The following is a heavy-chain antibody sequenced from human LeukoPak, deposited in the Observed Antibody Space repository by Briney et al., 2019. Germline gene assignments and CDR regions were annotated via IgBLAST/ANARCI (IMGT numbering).Heavy chain of an antibody. Sequence: SETLSLTCTVSGGSISAYYWSWIRRPPGKGLEWIGYINYSGNTNYNPSLKSRVTISVDTSKNQFSLKLSSVTAADTAVYYCASFSWGSGSYNQEAIWSWFDPWGQGTLVIVSS. D-gene: IGHD3-10*01. CDR1: GGSISAYY. CDR2: INYSGNT. CDR3: ASFSWGSGSYNQEAIWSWFDP. V-gene: IGHV4-59*08. J-gene: IGHJ5*02.